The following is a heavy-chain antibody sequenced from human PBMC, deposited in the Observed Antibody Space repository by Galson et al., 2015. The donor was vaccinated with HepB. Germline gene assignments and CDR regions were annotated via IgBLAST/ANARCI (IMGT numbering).Heavy chain of an antibody. CDR3: ARDLARYSRGSAFDY. D-gene: IGHD3-22*01. J-gene: IGHJ4*02. V-gene: IGHV3-30-3*01. Sequence: SLRLSCAASGFTFSSYAMHWVRQAPGKGLEWVAVISYDGSNKYYADSVKGRFTISRDNSKNTLYLQMNSLRAEDTAVYYCARDLARYSRGSAFDYWGQGTLVTVSS. CDR2: ISYDGSNK. CDR1: GFTFSSYA.